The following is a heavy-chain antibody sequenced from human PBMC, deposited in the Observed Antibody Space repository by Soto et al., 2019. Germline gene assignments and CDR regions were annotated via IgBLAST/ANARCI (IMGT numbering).Heavy chain of an antibody. CDR1: GFTFSSYV. D-gene: IGHD3-10*01. CDR3: ATTLIRGVITTYFDY. V-gene: IGHV3-30-3*01. CDR2: ISHDGSDK. J-gene: IGHJ4*02. Sequence: QVQLVESGGGVVQPGRSLRLSCAASGFTFSSYVIHWVRQAPGKGLDWVAVISHDGSDKYYADSVKGRFTISRDNSKNTLYLQMNSLRAEKTAVYYCATTLIRGVITTYFDYWGQGTLLTVSS.